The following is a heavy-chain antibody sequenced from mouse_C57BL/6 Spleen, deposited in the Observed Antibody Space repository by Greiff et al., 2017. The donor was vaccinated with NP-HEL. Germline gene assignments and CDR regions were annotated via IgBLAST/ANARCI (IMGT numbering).Heavy chain of an antibody. CDR2: IWSDGST. D-gene: IGHD1-1*01. Sequence: QVQLQQSGPGLVAPSQSLSITCTVSGFSLTSYGVHWVRQPPGKGLEWLVVIWSDGSTTYNSALKSRLSISKDNSKSQVFLKMNSLQTDDTAMYYCARQITTVGYYYAMDYWGQGTSVTVSS. CDR3: ARQITTVGYYYAMDY. V-gene: IGHV2-6-1*01. CDR1: GFSLTSYG. J-gene: IGHJ4*01.